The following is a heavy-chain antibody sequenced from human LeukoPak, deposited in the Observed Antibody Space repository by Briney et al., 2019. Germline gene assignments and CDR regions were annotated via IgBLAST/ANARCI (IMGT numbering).Heavy chain of an antibody. D-gene: IGHD4-17*01. CDR3: ARHWSGDYAWFDP. V-gene: IGHV4-39*01. CDR2: IYYSGST. Sequence: SETLSLTCTVSGGSISSSSYYWGWIRQPPGKGLEWIGSIYYSGSTYYNPSLKSRVTISVDTSKNQFSLKLRSVTAADTAMYYCARHWSGDYAWFDPWGQGTLVTVSS. CDR1: GGSISSSSYY. J-gene: IGHJ5*02.